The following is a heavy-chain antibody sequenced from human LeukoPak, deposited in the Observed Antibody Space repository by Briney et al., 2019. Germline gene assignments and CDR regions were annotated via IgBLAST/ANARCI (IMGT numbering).Heavy chain of an antibody. V-gene: IGHV3-21*01. CDR3: ARDGRGVTNAFDI. Sequence: GVSLRLSCAASGITFSSYSMNWVRQAPGKGLEWVSSISSSSSYIYYADSVKGRFTISRDNAKNSLYLQMNSLRAEDTAVYYCARDGRGVTNAFDIWGQGTMVTVSS. CDR2: ISSSSSYI. CDR1: GITFSSYS. J-gene: IGHJ3*02. D-gene: IGHD3-10*01.